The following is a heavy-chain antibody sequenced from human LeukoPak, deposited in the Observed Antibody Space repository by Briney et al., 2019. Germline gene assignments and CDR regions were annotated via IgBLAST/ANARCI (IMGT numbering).Heavy chain of an antibody. D-gene: IGHD6-19*01. CDR3: ARRPAVVGPLYFDY. V-gene: IGHV3-23*01. J-gene: IGHJ4*02. CDR1: GFTFSSYV. CDR2: ISDSGDNT. Sequence: GGSLRLSCAASGFTFSSYVLSWIRQAPGKGLEWVSSISDSGDNTYYADSVKGRFTISRDNSKNTLYLQMNSLRAEDTAVYYCARRPAVVGPLYFDYWGQGTLVTVSS.